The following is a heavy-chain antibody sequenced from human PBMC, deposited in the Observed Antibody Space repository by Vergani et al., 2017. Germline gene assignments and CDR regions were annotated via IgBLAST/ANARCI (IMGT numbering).Heavy chain of an antibody. D-gene: IGHD6-6*01. J-gene: IGHJ3*02. CDR3: AGDASTIAARGAVDI. Sequence: QVQLVQSGAEVKKPGASVTVSCKASGYTFTGYYMHWVRQAPGQGLEWMGGINPNSGGTNYAQKFQGWVPMTRDTSIRTAYMELNRLRSDDTAVYYCAGDASTIAARGAVDIWGQGTMVTVSS. CDR1: GYTFTGYY. V-gene: IGHV1-2*04. CDR2: INPNSGGT.